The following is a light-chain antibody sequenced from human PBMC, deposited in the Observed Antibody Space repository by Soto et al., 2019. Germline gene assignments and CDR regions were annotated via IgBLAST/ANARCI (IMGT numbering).Light chain of an antibody. CDR1: QSVSCT. J-gene: IGKJ4*01. V-gene: IGKV3-15*01. CDR2: VAS. Sequence: IVMTQSPATLSVSPGERATLSCRASQSVSCTLAWYQQKPGHTPKLLLYVASTRATGITARFSGSGSGTEFTLNISSLQSEDFAVYYCQQYNVWPLTFGGGTKVEFK. CDR3: QQYNVWPLT.